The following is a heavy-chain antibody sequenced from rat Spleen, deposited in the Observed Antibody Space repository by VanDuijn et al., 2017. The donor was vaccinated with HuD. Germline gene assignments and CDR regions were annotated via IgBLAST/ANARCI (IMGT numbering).Heavy chain of an antibody. CDR2: ISYTGGA. CDR1: GFSLTSYN. CDR3: ARDENGYLYTWFAY. D-gene: IGHD1-7*01. Sequence: QVQLKESGPGLVQPSQTLSLTCTVAGFSLTSYNVHWVRQPPGGRLEWMGVISYTGGALYNSALKSRLSFNRDTSKSQVFLILNSLQTEDTATYYCARDENGYLYTWFAYWGQGTLVTVFS. V-gene: IGHV2-41*01. J-gene: IGHJ3*01.